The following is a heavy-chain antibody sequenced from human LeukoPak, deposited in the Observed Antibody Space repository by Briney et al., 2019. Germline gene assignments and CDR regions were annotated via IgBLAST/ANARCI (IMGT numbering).Heavy chain of an antibody. J-gene: IGHJ3*01. D-gene: IGHD2-15*01. Sequence: GGSLRLSCAASGFTFSSYSMNWVRQAPGKGLEWVSYIGSSSLIIYYADSVKGRFTISRDNAKNSLYLQMNSLRAEDTAVYHCARGISAVVPRAFDLWGQGTMVTVSS. CDR2: IGSSSLII. CDR3: ARGISAVVPRAFDL. V-gene: IGHV3-48*04. CDR1: GFTFSSYS.